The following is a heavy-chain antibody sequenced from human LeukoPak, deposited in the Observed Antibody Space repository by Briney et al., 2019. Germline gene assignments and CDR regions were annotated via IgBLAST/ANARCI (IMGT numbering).Heavy chain of an antibody. Sequence: PGGSLRLSCATSGFTFSTYWMSWVRQAPGKGLEWVANIKQDGSERNYVDSVKGRFTISRDNAKNSLYLQMNSLRVEDTAVYYCAKVAKYYYGSETYYFFEHWGQGTPVTASS. J-gene: IGHJ4*02. CDR3: AKVAKYYYGSETYYFFEH. D-gene: IGHD3-10*01. V-gene: IGHV3-7*01. CDR1: GFTFSTYW. CDR2: IKQDGSER.